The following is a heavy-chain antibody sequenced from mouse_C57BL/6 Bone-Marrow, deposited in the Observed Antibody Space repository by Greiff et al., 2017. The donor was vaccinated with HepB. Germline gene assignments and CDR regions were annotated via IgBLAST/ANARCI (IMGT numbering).Heavy chain of an antibody. V-gene: IGHV1-50*01. J-gene: IGHJ1*03. CDR1: GYTFTSYW. D-gene: IGHD1-1*01. Sequence: QVQLQQPGAELVKPGASVKLSCKASGYTFTSYWMQWVKQRPGQGLEWIGEIDPSDSYTYYNQKFKGKATLTVDTSSSTAYMQLSSLASEDSAVYYCGRIYYYGSSYWYFDVWGTGTTVTVSS. CDR2: IDPSDSYT. CDR3: GRIYYYGSSYWYFDV.